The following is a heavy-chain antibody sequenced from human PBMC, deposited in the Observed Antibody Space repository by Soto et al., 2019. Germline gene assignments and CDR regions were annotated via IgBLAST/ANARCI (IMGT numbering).Heavy chain of an antibody. CDR3: ARDLAAGDY. Sequence: QVQLVQSGAEVKKPGASVKLSCKASGYTFINYYIYWVRQAPGQGLEWMGIFNPTSGSTNYAQKFQGRVTLTMDTSTRTVYMELSSLRFDDTAVYYCARDLAAGDYWGQGTLVTVSS. J-gene: IGHJ4*02. V-gene: IGHV1-46*01. D-gene: IGHD6-13*01. CDR2: FNPTSGST. CDR1: GYTFINYY.